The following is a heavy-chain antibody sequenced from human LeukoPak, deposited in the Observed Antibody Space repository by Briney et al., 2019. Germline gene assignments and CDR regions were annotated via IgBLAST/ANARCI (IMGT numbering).Heavy chain of an antibody. J-gene: IGHJ4*02. CDR3: ARDGPGLDHFDY. V-gene: IGHV1-46*01. CDR1: GYTFTSYY. D-gene: IGHD3-3*02. Sequence: ASVKVSCKASGYTFTSYYMHWVRQAPGQGLEWMGRINPSGGSTSYAQKFQGRVTMTRDTSTSTVYMELSSLRSEDTAVYYCARDGPGLDHFDYWGQGTLVTVSS. CDR2: INPSGGST.